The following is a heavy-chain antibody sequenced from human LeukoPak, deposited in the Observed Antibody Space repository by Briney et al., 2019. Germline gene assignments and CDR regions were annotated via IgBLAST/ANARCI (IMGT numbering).Heavy chain of an antibody. Sequence: GGSLRLSCVASGFIFDDYAMHWVRQAPGKGLEWVSGISWNSGSIGYADSVKGRFTISRDNAKNSLYLQMNSLRAEDTALYYCAKGMNWNYAHDAFDIWGQGTMVTVSS. D-gene: IGHD1-7*01. V-gene: IGHV3-9*01. CDR2: ISWNSGSI. J-gene: IGHJ3*02. CDR1: GFIFDDYA. CDR3: AKGMNWNYAHDAFDI.